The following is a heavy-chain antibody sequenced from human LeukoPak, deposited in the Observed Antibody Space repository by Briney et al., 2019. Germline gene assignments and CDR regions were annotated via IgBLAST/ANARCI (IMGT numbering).Heavy chain of an antibody. Sequence: GGSLRLSCAASGFTFSSYWMHWVRQAPGKGLVWVSRINSDGSSTSYADSVKGRFTISRDNAKNTLYLQMNSLRAKDTAVYYCARETVAGPHFDYWGPGTPVTVSS. CDR3: ARETVAGPHFDY. CDR2: INSDGSST. D-gene: IGHD6-19*01. CDR1: GFTFSSYW. J-gene: IGHJ4*02. V-gene: IGHV3-74*01.